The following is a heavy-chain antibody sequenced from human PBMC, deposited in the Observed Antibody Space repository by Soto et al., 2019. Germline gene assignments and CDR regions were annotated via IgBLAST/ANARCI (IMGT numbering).Heavy chain of an antibody. V-gene: IGHV1-18*01. CDR3: ARDRMVYDFWSGYYVDY. CDR2: ISAYNGNT. CDR1: GYTFTSYG. Sequence: SVKVSCKASGYTFTSYGISWVRQAPGQGLEWMGWISAYNGNTNYAQKLQGRVTMTTDTSTSTAYMELRSLRSDDTAVYYCARDRMVYDFWSGYYVDYWGQGTLVTVSS. J-gene: IGHJ4*02. D-gene: IGHD3-3*01.